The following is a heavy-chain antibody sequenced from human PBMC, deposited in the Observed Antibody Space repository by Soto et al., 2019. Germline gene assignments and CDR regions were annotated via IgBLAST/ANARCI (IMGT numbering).Heavy chain of an antibody. CDR3: AAVGVITIFGVVILDNWFDP. CDR2: INHSGST. Sequence: SETLSLTXAVYGGSFSGYYWSWIRQPPGKGLEWIGEINHSGSTNYNPSLKSRVTISVDTSKNQFSLKLSSVTAADTAVYYCAAVGVITIFGVVILDNWFDPWGQGTLVTVSS. V-gene: IGHV4-34*01. CDR1: GGSFSGYY. J-gene: IGHJ5*02. D-gene: IGHD3-3*01.